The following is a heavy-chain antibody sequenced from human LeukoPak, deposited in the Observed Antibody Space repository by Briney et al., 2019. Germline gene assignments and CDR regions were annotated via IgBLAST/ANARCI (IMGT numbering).Heavy chain of an antibody. Sequence: PGGSLRLSCATSGFTFSSYEMNWVRQAPGKGLEWVGRIKTKIDGGTTHYGAPVKGRFTISRDDSKNTLYLQMNSLKTEDTAVYYCTTGTAYSSGYHFWGQGTLVTVSS. J-gene: IGHJ4*02. V-gene: IGHV3-15*01. D-gene: IGHD6-19*01. CDR3: TTGTAYSSGYHF. CDR1: GFTFSSYE. CDR2: IKTKIDGGTT.